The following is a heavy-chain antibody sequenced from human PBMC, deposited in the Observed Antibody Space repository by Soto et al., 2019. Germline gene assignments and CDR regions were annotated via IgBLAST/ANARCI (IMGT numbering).Heavy chain of an antibody. D-gene: IGHD1-26*01. V-gene: IGHV1-18*04. CDR1: GYTFTNFG. CDR2: VTPYNGNA. CDR3: ARAQMYSGAYHDF. J-gene: IGHJ4*02. Sequence: QVQLVQSEAEVENPGASVKVSCKSSGYTFTNFGINWVRQSPGQGLKWMGWVTPYNGNANYAQKHQGRLTITTDTSTNTAYMELRSLRSDDTAVYYCARAQMYSGAYHDFWGQGTLVTVSS.